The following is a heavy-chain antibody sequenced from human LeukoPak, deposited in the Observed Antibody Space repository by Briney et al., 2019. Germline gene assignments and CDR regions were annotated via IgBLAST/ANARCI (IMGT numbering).Heavy chain of an antibody. V-gene: IGHV3-48*01. CDR1: GFTFSSYS. J-gene: IGHJ6*02. Sequence: PGGSLRLSCAASGFTFSSYSMNWVRHAPGKGLDWISYISTSSSTIYYADSVKGRFTISRDNSKNTLYLQMNSLRAEDTAVYYCAKDRRGPPDYYYGMDVWGQGTTVTVSS. CDR3: AKDRRGPPDYYYGMDV. CDR2: ISTSSSTI.